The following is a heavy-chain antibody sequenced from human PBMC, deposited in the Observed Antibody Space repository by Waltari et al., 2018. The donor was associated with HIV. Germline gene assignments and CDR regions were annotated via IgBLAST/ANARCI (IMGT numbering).Heavy chain of an antibody. CDR3: ARGGYSGSYRDAFDI. D-gene: IGHD1-26*01. CDR1: GGSISSYY. J-gene: IGHJ3*02. Sequence: QVQLQESGPGLVKPSETLSLTCTVSGGSISSYYWSWIRQPPGKGLEWIGYIYYSGSTNYTPSLKSRVTISVDTSKNQFSLKLSSVTAADTAVYYCARGGYSGSYRDAFDIWGQGTMVTVSS. V-gene: IGHV4-59*01. CDR2: IYYSGST.